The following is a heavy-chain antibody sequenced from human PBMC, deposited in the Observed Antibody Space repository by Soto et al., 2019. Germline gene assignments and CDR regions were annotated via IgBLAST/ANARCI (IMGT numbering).Heavy chain of an antibody. CDR1: GFTFSSYN. V-gene: IGHV3-21*01. D-gene: IGHD6-6*01. Sequence: GGSLRLSCAASGFTFSSYNMNWVRQAPGKGLEWVSSVSSSGFSINYADSVKGRFSISRDNAQNSLHLQMNNLRAEDTAVYYCARNESSNFYGMDVWGQGTTVTVSS. J-gene: IGHJ6*02. CDR2: VSSSGFSI. CDR3: ARNESSNFYGMDV.